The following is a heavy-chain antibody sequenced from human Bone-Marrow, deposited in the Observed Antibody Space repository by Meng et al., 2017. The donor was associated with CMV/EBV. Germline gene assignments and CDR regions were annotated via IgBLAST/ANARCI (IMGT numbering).Heavy chain of an antibody. D-gene: IGHD2-2*01. CDR2: ISYDGSNK. J-gene: IGHJ4*02. CDR1: GFTFSSYA. CDR3: ARDSYCSSTSCGRGGVHY. V-gene: IGHV3-30*04. Sequence: RLSCAASGFTFSSYAMHWVRQAPGKGLEWVAVISYDGSNKYYADSVKGRFTISRDNSKNTLYLQMNSLRAEDTAVYYCARDSYCSSTSCGRGGVHYWGQGTLVTVSS.